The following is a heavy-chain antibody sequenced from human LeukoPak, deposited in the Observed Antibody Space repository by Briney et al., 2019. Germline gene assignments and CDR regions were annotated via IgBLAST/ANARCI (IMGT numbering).Heavy chain of an antibody. CDR2: MNPNSGNT. D-gene: IGHD4-17*01. V-gene: IGHV1-8*01. Sequence: AASVKVSCKASGYTFTGYDINWVRQATGQGLEWMGWMNPNSGNTGYAQKFQGRVTMTRNTSISTAYMELSSLRSEDTAVYYCARGRGYYGDYSDYWGQGTLVTVSS. CDR3: ARGRGYYGDYSDY. CDR1: GYTFTGYD. J-gene: IGHJ4*02.